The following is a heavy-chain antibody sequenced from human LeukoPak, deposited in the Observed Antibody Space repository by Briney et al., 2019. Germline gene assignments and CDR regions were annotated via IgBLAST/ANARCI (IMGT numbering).Heavy chain of an antibody. Sequence: PGASVKVSCKASGYTFTSYGISWVRQAPGQGLEWMGWISTYNGNTNHAQKLQGRVTMTTDTSTSTAYMELRSLRSDDTAVYYCARTGYCSSTSCYYQDWFDPWGQGTLVTVSS. J-gene: IGHJ5*02. CDR1: GYTFTSYG. CDR2: ISTYNGNT. CDR3: ARTGYCSSTSCYYQDWFDP. V-gene: IGHV1-18*01. D-gene: IGHD2-2*01.